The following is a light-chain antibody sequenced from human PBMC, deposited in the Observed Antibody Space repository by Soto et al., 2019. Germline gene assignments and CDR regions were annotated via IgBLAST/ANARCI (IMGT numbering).Light chain of an antibody. Sequence: QSVLTQPPSVSGAPGQRITISCTGSYSIIGAGYDVHWYQQLPGAAPKLLIYGNTNRPSGVPDRFSGSKSATSASLAITGLQAEDEADYCCQSYDSGLVVFGGGTKLTVL. CDR3: QSYDSGLVV. CDR1: YSIIGAGYD. V-gene: IGLV1-40*01. CDR2: GNT. J-gene: IGLJ2*01.